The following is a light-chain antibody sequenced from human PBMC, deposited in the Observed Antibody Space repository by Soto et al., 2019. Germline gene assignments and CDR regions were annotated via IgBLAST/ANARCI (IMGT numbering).Light chain of an antibody. J-gene: IGKJ4*01. CDR2: DAS. Sequence: EIVLTQSPATLSLSPGERATLSCRASQSISDFLAWYQQKPGQAPRLLIYDASKRATDIPDRFIGSGSGTDFTLTISSLESEDFAVYYCHQRSNWPPFTFGGGTKVDIK. CDR1: QSISDF. CDR3: HQRSNWPPFT. V-gene: IGKV3-11*01.